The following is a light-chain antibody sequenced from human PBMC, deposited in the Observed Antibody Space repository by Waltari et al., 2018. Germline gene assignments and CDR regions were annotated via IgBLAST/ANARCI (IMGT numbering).Light chain of an antibody. CDR3: QQYNRWPPLT. V-gene: IGKV3-15*01. Sequence: EVVMTQSPDALSVSAGERVTLSCKASQHIDNNLAWYQQKFGQSPRLLIYGASTRATGIPARFSGRGSGTEFTLTISSLQSEDCAVYYCQQYNRWPPLTFGGGTKVEIK. J-gene: IGKJ4*01. CDR2: GAS. CDR1: QHIDNN.